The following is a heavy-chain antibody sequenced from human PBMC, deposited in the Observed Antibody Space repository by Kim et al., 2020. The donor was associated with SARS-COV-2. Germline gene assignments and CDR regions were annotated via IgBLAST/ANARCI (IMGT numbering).Heavy chain of an antibody. J-gene: IGHJ4*02. Sequence: IQYEESVTGRFNISRDNAKNSLYLPMNSLGDEDTAVYYCARDPGSGTPDYWGQGTLVTVSS. CDR3: ARDPGSGTPDY. D-gene: IGHD1-26*01. CDR2: I. V-gene: IGHV3-48*02.